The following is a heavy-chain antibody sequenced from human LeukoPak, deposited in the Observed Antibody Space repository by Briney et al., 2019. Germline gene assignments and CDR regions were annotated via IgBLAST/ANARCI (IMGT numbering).Heavy chain of an antibody. CDR3: ARSPPTYYDFWSGLHYYYMDV. D-gene: IGHD3-3*01. V-gene: IGHV3-11*04. CDR2: ISSSGSTI. J-gene: IGHJ6*03. CDR1: GFTFSDYY. Sequence: GGSLRLSCAASGFTFSDYYMSWIRQAPGKGLEWVSYISSSGSTIYYADSVKGRFTISRDNAKNSLYLQMNSLRAEDTAVYYCARSPPTYYDFWSGLHYYYMDVWGKGTTVTVSS.